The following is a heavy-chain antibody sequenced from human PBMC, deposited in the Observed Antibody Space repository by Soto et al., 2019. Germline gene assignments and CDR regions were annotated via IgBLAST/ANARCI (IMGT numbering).Heavy chain of an antibody. V-gene: IGHV1-8*01. CDR3: AGGGVVLMGVFWSAP. D-gene: IGHD2-8*01. Sequence: ASVKVSCKASGYTFTSYDINWVRQATGQGLEWMGWMNPNSGNTGYAQKFQGRVTMTRNTSISTAYMELSSLRSEDTAVYYCAGGGVVLMGVFWSAPGGKETLSPVPS. CDR2: MNPNSGNT. J-gene: IGHJ5*02. CDR1: GYTFTSYD.